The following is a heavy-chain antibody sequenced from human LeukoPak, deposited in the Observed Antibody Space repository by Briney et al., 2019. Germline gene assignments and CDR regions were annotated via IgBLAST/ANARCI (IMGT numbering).Heavy chain of an antibody. J-gene: IGHJ3*02. CDR1: GFIFSDYI. D-gene: IGHD3-16*01. CDR2: IRRGSNGYTT. V-gene: IGHV3-72*01. CDR3: ARDGGDAIYSAFDI. Sequence: PGGSLRLSCAASGFIFSDYILDWVRQAPGKGLEWVGRIRRGSNGYTTEYAASVKGRFIISRDDSKSSLYLTMNSLKTEDTAVYHCARDGGDAIYSAFDIWGPGTMVTVSS.